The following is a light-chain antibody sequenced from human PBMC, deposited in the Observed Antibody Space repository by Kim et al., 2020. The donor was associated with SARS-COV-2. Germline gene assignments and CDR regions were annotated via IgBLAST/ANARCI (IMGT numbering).Light chain of an antibody. V-gene: IGKV3-15*01. Sequence: SVSPGKRVTLSCRASQSISTNSAWYQQKPGQAPRVIIYDATTRATGIPARFSGSGSGTEFTLTISILQSEDFAVYYCQQYNYWRAFGQGTRLEIK. CDR2: DAT. CDR3: QQYNYWRA. CDR1: QSISTN. J-gene: IGKJ5*01.